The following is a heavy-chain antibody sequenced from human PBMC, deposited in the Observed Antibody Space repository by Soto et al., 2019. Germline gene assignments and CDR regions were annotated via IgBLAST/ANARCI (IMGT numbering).Heavy chain of an antibody. J-gene: IGHJ4*02. Sequence: SETLSLTCTVSGGPISRSSYYWGWIRQPPGKGLEWIGSMYYSGSPYYNPSLKSRVTISVDTSKNQFSLKLTSVTAADTAVYYCARDIRGYSRAFDSWGRGTLVTVSS. CDR3: ARDIRGYSRAFDS. D-gene: IGHD5-18*01. CDR2: MYYSGSP. V-gene: IGHV4-39*02. CDR1: GGPISRSSYY.